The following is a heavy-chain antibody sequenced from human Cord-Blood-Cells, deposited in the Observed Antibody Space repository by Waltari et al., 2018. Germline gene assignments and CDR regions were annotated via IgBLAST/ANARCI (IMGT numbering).Heavy chain of an antibody. CDR3: AQYFSLAGCEYYYYYGMDV. V-gene: IGHV5-51*01. CDR1: GYNFITCW. CDR2: TYPGGTDT. J-gene: IGHJ6*02. Sequence: EEQLVQSGAAVKKTGEALKKACRGSGYNFITCWFGWVGRMPGRGLEWRGITYPGGTDTTHSPSCQGTITIAADNCISTTYLQWSSLKASDVDMYYCAQYFSLAGCEYYYYYGMDVWGQGTTVTVSS. D-gene: IGHD6-6*01.